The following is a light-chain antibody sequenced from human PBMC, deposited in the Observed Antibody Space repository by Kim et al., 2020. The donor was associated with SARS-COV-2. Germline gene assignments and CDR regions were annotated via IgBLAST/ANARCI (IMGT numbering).Light chain of an antibody. Sequence: GQSITISCTGTSNDVGGSDYVSWYQQHPGKAPKLIIYDVNKRPSGVSNRFSGSKSGNTASLTISGLQAEDETDYYCSSYSSSGTYVFGSGTKVTVL. CDR3: SSYSSSGTYV. J-gene: IGLJ1*01. CDR1: SNDVGGSDY. V-gene: IGLV2-14*04. CDR2: DVN.